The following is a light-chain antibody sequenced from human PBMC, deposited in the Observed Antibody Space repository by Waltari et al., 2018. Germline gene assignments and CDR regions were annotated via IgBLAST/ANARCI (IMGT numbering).Light chain of an antibody. V-gene: IGLV3-21*02. CDR3: QVWDTNSDEAI. CDR2: EDS. J-gene: IGLJ2*01. CDR1: NLGSKS. Sequence: SSVLTQPPSVSVAPGQTARITCGGDNLGSKSVHWDQKMPGRATVVVVSEDSDRPSGIPERFSGSNSANTATLTSSRVEVGDEADYFCQVWDTNSDEAIFGGGTKLTVL.